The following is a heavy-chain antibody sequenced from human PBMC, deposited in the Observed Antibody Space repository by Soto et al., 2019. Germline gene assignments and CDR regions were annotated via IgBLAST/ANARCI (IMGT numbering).Heavy chain of an antibody. CDR1: GFTFSDYS. Sequence: GGSLRLSCVASGFTFSDYSMSWVRQAPGKGLEWLAFIDSRGRTLSYADSVRGRFTISRDNAENSVYLQMDSLRADDTAVYYCARQAARNYIDSWGQGNSVTVSS. V-gene: IGHV3-11*01. J-gene: IGHJ4*02. D-gene: IGHD6-6*01. CDR3: ARQAARNYIDS. CDR2: IDSRGRTL.